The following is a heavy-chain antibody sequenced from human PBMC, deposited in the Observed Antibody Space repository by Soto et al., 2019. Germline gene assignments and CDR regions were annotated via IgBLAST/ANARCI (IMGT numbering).Heavy chain of an antibody. CDR3: AKFYLGGNSRGPFDY. J-gene: IGHJ4*02. V-gene: IGHV3-23*01. CDR1: GFTFSSYA. Sequence: GGSLRLSCAASGFTFSSYAMSWVRQAPGKGLEWVSAISGSGGSTYYADSVKGRFTIYRDNSKNTLYLQMNSLRAEDTAVYYCAKFYLGGNSRGPFDYWGQGTLVTVSS. D-gene: IGHD2-21*02. CDR2: ISGSGGST.